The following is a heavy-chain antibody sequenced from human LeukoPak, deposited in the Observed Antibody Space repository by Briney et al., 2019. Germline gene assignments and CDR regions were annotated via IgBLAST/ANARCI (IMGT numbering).Heavy chain of an antibody. CDR1: GFTFDDYT. V-gene: IGHV3-43*01. D-gene: IGHD3-10*01. CDR3: ARGSGSSNWFDP. CDR2: ISWDGGST. Sequence: GGSLRLSCAASGFTFDDYTMHWVRQAPGKGLEWVPLISWDGGSTYYADSVKGRFTISRDNSKNSLYPHMNSLRTEDTALYYCARGSGSSNWFDPWGQGTLVTVSS. J-gene: IGHJ5*02.